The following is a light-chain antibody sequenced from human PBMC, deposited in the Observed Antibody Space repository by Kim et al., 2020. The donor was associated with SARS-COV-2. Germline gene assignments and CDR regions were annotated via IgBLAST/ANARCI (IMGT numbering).Light chain of an antibody. CDR3: QVWDTSTDRVV. CDR2: YDN. CDR1: NIGDYR. V-gene: IGLV3-21*04. J-gene: IGLJ2*01. Sequence: APRKTDRISCGGNNIGDYRVHWYQQKPGQAPILVIYYDNLRPSGIPERFSGSNSGSTVTLTISRVEAGDEADYYCQVWDTSTDRVVFGGGTQLTVL.